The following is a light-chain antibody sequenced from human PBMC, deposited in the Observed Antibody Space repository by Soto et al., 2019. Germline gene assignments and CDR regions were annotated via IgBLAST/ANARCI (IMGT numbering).Light chain of an antibody. V-gene: IGKV4-1*01. CDR1: QSVLYSSNNKYY. Sequence: DIVMTQSPDSLAVSLGERATINCKSSQSVLYSSNNKYYLAWYQQKPGQPPKLLISWASTRESGVPDRFSGSGSGSDFTLTISTLQAEDVAVYYCQQYYSTPQTFGQGTEVEIK. CDR3: QQYYSTPQT. CDR2: WAS. J-gene: IGKJ1*01.